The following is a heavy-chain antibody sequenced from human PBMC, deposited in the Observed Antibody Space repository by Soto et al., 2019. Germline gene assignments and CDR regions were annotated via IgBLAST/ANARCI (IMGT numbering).Heavy chain of an antibody. CDR3: ARDCELELPYYYYGMDV. Sequence: PGGSLRLSCAASGFTFSSYWMSWVRQAPGKGLEWVANIKHDGSEKYYVDSVKGRFTISRDNAKNSLYLQMNSLRAEDTAVYYCARDCELELPYYYYGMDVWGQGTTVTVSS. D-gene: IGHD1-7*01. CDR2: IKHDGSEK. J-gene: IGHJ6*02. V-gene: IGHV3-7*01. CDR1: GFTFSSYW.